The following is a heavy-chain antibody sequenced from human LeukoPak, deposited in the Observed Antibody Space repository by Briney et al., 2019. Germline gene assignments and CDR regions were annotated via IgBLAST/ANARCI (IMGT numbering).Heavy chain of an antibody. Sequence: PSETLSLTCTVSGGSISSSSYYWGWIRQPPGKGLEWIGSIYYSGSTYYNPSLKSRVTISVDTSKNQFSLKLSSVTAADTAVYYCARQVYRVVPAAIVRWYFDLWGRGTLVTVSS. CDR3: ARQVYRVVPAAIVRWYFDL. CDR1: GGSISSSSYY. D-gene: IGHD2-2*02. J-gene: IGHJ2*01. V-gene: IGHV4-39*01. CDR2: IYYSGST.